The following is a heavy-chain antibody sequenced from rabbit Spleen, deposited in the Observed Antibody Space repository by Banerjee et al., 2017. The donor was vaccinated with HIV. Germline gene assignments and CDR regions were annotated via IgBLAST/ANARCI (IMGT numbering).Heavy chain of an antibody. D-gene: IGHD1-1*01. CDR1: GFSFSRGYD. CDR2: IYTGNAKT. Sequence: QGQLEESGGGLVKPEGSLTLTCKASGFSFSRGYDMCWVRQAPGKGLEWIGCIYTGNAKTYYASWAKGRFTISKSSSTTVTLQMTSLTAADTATYFCARDNGSGDYIDVYFDLWGQGTLVTVS. J-gene: IGHJ4*01. V-gene: IGHV1S45*01. CDR3: ARDNGSGDYIDVYFDL.